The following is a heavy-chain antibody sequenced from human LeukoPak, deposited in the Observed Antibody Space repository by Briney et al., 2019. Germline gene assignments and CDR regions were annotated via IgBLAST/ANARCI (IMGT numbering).Heavy chain of an antibody. V-gene: IGHV3-7*01. CDR2: IKQDGSEK. Sequence: PGGSLRLSCAASGFTFSSYWMSWVRQAPGKGLEWVANIKQDGSEKYYVDSVKGRFTISRDNAKNSLYLQMNSLRAEDTAVYYCARDGYSSSWYFDYWGQGTLVTVSS. J-gene: IGHJ4*02. CDR3: ARDGYSSSWYFDY. D-gene: IGHD6-13*01. CDR1: GFTFSSYW.